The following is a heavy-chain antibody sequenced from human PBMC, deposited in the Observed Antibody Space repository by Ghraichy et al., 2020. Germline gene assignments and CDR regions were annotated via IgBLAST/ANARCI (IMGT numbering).Heavy chain of an antibody. CDR1: GFTFSSYA. CDR3: AKDRDSSSWYSAFDAFDI. V-gene: IGHV3-23*01. Sequence: GGSLRLSCAASGFTFSSYAMSWVRQAPGKGLEWVSAISGSGGSTYYADSVKGRFTISRDNSKNTLYLQMNSLRAEDTAVYYCAKDRDSSSWYSAFDAFDIWGQGTMVTVSS. CDR2: ISGSGGST. J-gene: IGHJ3*02. D-gene: IGHD6-13*01.